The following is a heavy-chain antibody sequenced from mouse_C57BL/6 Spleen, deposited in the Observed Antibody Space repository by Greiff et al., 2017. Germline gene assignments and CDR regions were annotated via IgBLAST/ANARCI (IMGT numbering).Heavy chain of an antibody. V-gene: IGHV5-17*01. CDR1: GFTFSDYG. CDR3: ARRDWEGWYFDV. D-gene: IGHD4-1*01. CDR2: ISSGSSTI. Sequence: EVMLVESGGGLVKPGGSLKLSCAASGFTFSDYGMHWVRQAPEKGLEWVAYISSGSSTIYYADTVKGRFTISRDNAKNTLFLQMTSLRSEDTAMYYCARRDWEGWYFDVWGTGTTVTVSS. J-gene: IGHJ1*03.